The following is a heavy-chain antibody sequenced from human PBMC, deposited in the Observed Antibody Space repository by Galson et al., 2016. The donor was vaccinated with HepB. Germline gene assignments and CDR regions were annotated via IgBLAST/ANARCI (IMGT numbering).Heavy chain of an antibody. CDR1: GFTVSSNY. J-gene: IGHJ3*02. CDR2: IYNGGNT. CDR3: ARGFRSGDLSSPRERDAFDM. V-gene: IGHV3-53*01. D-gene: IGHD3-16*02. Sequence: SLRLSCAASGFTVSSNYMNWVRQAPGKGLEWVSVIYNGGNTYYADSVKGRFTISRDNSKNTLYLQMNSLRAEDTAVYYCARGFRSGDLSSPRERDAFDMWGQGTMVTVSS.